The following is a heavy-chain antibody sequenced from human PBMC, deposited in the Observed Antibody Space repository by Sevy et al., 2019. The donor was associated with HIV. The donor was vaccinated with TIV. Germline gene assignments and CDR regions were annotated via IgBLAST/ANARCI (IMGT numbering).Heavy chain of an antibody. J-gene: IGHJ4*02. D-gene: IGHD3-9*01. Sequence: GGSLRLSCAASGFTFSNAWMSWVRQAPGKGLEWVGRIKSKIDGATRDLAAPVKGRITISRDGSRNTLYLQMNSLKTEDSGVYYCATGLGKSDFDYWGQGTLVTVSS. CDR2: IKSKIDGATR. V-gene: IGHV3-15*01. CDR3: ATGLGKSDFDY. CDR1: GFTFSNAW.